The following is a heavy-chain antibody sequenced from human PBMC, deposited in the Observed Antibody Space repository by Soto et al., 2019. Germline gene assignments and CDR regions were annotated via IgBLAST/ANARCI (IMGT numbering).Heavy chain of an antibody. CDR3: ARHTPPYSGRLYYFDY. D-gene: IGHD1-26*01. J-gene: IGHJ4*02. Sequence: SETLSLTCAVYGGSFSDYSWTWIRQPPGKGLEWIGEINHSGSTYYNPSLKSRVTISVDTSKNQFSLKLSSVTAADTAVYYCARHTPPYSGRLYYFDYWGQGTLVTVSS. CDR1: GGSFSDYS. V-gene: IGHV4-34*01. CDR2: INHSGST.